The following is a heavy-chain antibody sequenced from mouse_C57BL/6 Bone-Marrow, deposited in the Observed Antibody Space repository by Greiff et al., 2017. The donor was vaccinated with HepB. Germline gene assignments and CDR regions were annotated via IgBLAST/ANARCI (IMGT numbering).Heavy chain of an antibody. J-gene: IGHJ4*01. Sequence: EVQRVESGAELVRPGASVKLSCTASGFNIKDDYMHWVKQRPEQGLEWIGWIDPENGDTEYASKFQGKATITADTSSNTAYLQLSSLTSEDTAVYYCTTEVTLAMDYWGQGTSVTVSS. D-gene: IGHD2-2*01. CDR3: TTEVTLAMDY. CDR1: GFNIKDDY. CDR2: IDPENGDT. V-gene: IGHV14-4*01.